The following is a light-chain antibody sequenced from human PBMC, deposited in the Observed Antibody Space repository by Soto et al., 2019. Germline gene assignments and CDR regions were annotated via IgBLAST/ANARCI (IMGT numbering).Light chain of an antibody. CDR3: QAWDSHAYV. J-gene: IGLJ1*01. CDR1: DWGKTY. CDR2: QDS. Sequence: SYELTQPPSVSVSPGQTASISCSGGDWGKTYASWYQQRPGQSPILIIYQDSKRPSGIPGRFSGSISGDTATLTISGTQTLDEADYYCQAWDSHAYVFGSGTKLTVL. V-gene: IGLV3-1*01.